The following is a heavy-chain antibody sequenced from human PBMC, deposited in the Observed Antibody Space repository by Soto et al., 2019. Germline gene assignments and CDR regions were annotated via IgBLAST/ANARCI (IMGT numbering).Heavy chain of an antibody. V-gene: IGHV3-48*04. CDR3: ARDKSGSYSIDY. CDR1: GFTFNKYT. D-gene: IGHD1-26*01. J-gene: IGHJ4*02. CDR2: ISGGGGTM. Sequence: EVQLVESGGGLVQSGGSLRLTCAASGFTFNKYTMNWVRQAPGKGLEWLSYISGGGGTMFYADSVKGRVTISRDNAKNSLYRQMDSLRAEDTAVYYCARDKSGSYSIDYWVQGTLVTVSS.